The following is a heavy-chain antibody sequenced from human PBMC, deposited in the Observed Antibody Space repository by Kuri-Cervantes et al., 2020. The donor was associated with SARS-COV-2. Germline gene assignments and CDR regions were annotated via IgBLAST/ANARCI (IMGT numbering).Heavy chain of an antibody. Sequence: GESLKISCKGSGYSFTSYWNGRVRQMPGKGLEWMGIIYPGDSDNRFSPSLQGQVTISADKSISTAYLQWSSLKASDTAMYYCARLGKGYEFWSGYYAFDIWGQGTMVTVSS. V-gene: IGHV5-51*01. CDR3: ARLGKGYEFWSGYYAFDI. J-gene: IGHJ3*02. CDR2: IYPGDSDN. D-gene: IGHD3-3*01. CDR1: GYSFTSYW.